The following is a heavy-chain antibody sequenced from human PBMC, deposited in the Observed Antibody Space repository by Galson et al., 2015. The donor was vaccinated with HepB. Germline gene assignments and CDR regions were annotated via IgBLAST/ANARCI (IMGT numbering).Heavy chain of an antibody. CDR1: GFTFSSYS. CDR3: ARGLSWEWTLTTRDAFDI. J-gene: IGHJ3*02. CDR2: ISSSSSYI. D-gene: IGHD3-3*01. V-gene: IGHV3-21*01. Sequence: SLRLSCAASGFTFSSYSMNWVRQAPGKGLEWVSSISSSSSYIYYADSVKGRFTISRNNAKNSLYLQMDSLRAEDTAVYYCARGLSWEWTLTTRDAFDIWGQGTMVTASS.